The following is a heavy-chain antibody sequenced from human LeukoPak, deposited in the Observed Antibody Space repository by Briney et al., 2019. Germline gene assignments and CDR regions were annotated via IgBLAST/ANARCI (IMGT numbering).Heavy chain of an antibody. CDR3: ARDSRMGFDY. V-gene: IGHV3-48*03. CDR1: GFTFSSFE. D-gene: IGHD2-15*01. CDR2: ISSGGSTI. J-gene: IGHJ4*02. Sequence: GGSLRLSCAASGFTFSSFEMKWVRQAPGKGLEWVSYISSGGSTIYYADSVKGRFTISRDNAKNSLYLQMNSLRAEDTAVYYCARDSRMGFDYWGQGTLVTVSS.